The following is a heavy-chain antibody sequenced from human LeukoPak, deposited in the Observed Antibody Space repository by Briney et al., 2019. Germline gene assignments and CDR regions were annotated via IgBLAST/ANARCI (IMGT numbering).Heavy chain of an antibody. CDR1: GXTFSSYG. J-gene: IGHJ4*02. Sequence: PGRSLRLSCAASGXTFSSYGMHWVRQAPGKGLEWVADVWYDGTNKYYADSVKGRFTISRDNSKNTLYLQMNSLSAEDTAVYYCARDPGVRWLVGFDYWGQGTLVTVSS. CDR2: VWYDGTNK. V-gene: IGHV3-33*01. D-gene: IGHD6-19*01. CDR3: ARDPGVRWLVGFDY.